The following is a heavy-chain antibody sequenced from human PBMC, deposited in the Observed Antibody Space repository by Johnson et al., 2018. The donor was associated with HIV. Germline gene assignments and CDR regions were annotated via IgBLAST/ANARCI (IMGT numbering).Heavy chain of an antibody. CDR2: IYSGGSI. Sequence: VQLVESGGGVVQPGRSLRLSCAASGFTFSSYAMHWVRQAPGKGLEWVSVIYSGGSIYYADSVKGRFSISRDNSKNTLYLQMNSLRVEDTAVYYCAREGAWEVRPGAFDIGGQGTMVTVSS. V-gene: IGHV3-66*01. J-gene: IGHJ3*02. CDR1: GFTFSSYA. D-gene: IGHD1-26*01. CDR3: AREGAWEVRPGAFDI.